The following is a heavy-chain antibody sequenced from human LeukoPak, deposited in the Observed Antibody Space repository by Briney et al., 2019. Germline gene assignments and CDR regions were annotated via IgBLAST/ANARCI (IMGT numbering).Heavy chain of an antibody. CDR2: ISWNSGSI. CDR3: ARDPSYSENLDY. Sequence: PGGSLRLSCAASGFTFDDYAMHWVRQAPGKGLEWVSGISWNSGSIGYADSVKGRFTISRDNAKNSLYLKMNSLRAEDTAVYYCARDPSYSENLDYWGQGTLVTVSS. V-gene: IGHV3-9*01. J-gene: IGHJ4*02. D-gene: IGHD1-26*01. CDR1: GFTFDDYA.